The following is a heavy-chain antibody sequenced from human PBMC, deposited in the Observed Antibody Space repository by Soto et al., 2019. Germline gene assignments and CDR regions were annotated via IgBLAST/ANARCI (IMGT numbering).Heavy chain of an antibody. CDR2: IDPSDSYT. D-gene: IGHD3-10*01. CDR3: ARLLPYTNYYGSGSYYSSEFDY. V-gene: IGHV5-10-1*01. Sequence: GESLKISCKGSGYSFTSYWISWVRQMPGKGLEWMGRIDPSDSYTNYSPSFQGHVTISADKSISTAYLQWSSLKASDTAMYYCARLLPYTNYYGSGSYYSSEFDYWGQGTLVTVSS. CDR1: GYSFTSYW. J-gene: IGHJ4*02.